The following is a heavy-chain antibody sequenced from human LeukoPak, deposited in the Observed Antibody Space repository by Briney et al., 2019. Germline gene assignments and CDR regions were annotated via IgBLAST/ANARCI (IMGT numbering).Heavy chain of an antibody. D-gene: IGHD1-26*01. J-gene: IGHJ6*02. V-gene: IGHV4-59*01. CDR3: ARGLYNSGSWGSLYYYYYGMDV. Sequence: SETLSLTCTVSGDSISSYYWSWIRQPPGKGLEWIGYIHYSGSTNYNPSLTSRVTISVDTSKSQFSLKMSSVTAADTAVYYCARGLYNSGSWGSLYYYYYGMDVWGQGTTVTVSS. CDR2: IHYSGST. CDR1: GDSISSYY.